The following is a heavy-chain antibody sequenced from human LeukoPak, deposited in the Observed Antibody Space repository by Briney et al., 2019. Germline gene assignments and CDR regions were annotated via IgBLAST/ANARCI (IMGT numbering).Heavy chain of an antibody. J-gene: IGHJ4*02. Sequence: SETLSLTCAVYGGSFSGYYWSWIRQPPGKGLEWIGEINHSGSTNYNPSLKSRVTTSVDTSKNQFSLKLSSVTAADTAVYYCARVGLYYYDSSGYYSPQGLFDYWGQGTLVTVSS. D-gene: IGHD3-22*01. CDR3: ARVGLYYYDSSGYYSPQGLFDY. V-gene: IGHV4-34*01. CDR1: GGSFSGYY. CDR2: INHSGST.